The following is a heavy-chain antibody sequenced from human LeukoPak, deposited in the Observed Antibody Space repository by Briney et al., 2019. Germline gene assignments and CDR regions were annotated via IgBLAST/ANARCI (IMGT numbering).Heavy chain of an antibody. J-gene: IGHJ3*02. CDR3: ARGYHSRLYAFDI. D-gene: IGHD3-22*01. Sequence: SETLSLTCAVYGGSFSGYYWSWIRQPPGKGLEWIGEINHSGSTNYNPSLKSRVTISVDTSKNQFSLKLSSVTAADTAVYYCARGYHSRLYAFDIWGQGTMVTVSS. CDR1: GGSFSGYY. V-gene: IGHV4-34*01. CDR2: INHSGST.